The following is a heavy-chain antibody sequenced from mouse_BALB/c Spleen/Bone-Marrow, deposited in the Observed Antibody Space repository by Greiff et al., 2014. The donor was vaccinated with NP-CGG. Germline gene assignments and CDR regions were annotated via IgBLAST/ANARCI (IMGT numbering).Heavy chain of an antibody. D-gene: IGHD2-10*02. CDR3: NEGYGNYGY. CDR1: GFNIKDYY. V-gene: IGHV14-4*02. J-gene: IGHJ2*01. Sequence: EVQLQQSGAELVRSGASVKLSCTASGFNIKDYYMHWVKQRPEQGLEWIGWIDPENGDTEYTPKFQGKATMTADTSSNTAYLLLSSLTSEDTAVYYCNEGYGNYGYWGQGTTLTVSS. CDR2: IDPENGDT.